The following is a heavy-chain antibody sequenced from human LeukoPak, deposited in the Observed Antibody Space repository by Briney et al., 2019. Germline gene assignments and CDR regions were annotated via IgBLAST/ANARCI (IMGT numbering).Heavy chain of an antibody. Sequence: PGGSLRLSCAASGFTFSSFTMNWVRQAPGKGLERVSSITSTSSFLYYADSVKGRFTISRDNAENSLYLQMNSLRAEDTAVYYCARDPTDFDSWGQGTLVTVSS. CDR2: ITSTSSFL. J-gene: IGHJ4*02. CDR3: ARDPTDFDS. D-gene: IGHD4-11*01. V-gene: IGHV3-21*01. CDR1: GFTFSSFT.